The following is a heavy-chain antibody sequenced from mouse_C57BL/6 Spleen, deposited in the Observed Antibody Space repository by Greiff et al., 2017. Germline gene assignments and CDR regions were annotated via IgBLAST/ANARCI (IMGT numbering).Heavy chain of an antibody. V-gene: IGHV1-64*01. Sequence: QVHVKQPGAELVKPGASVKLSCKASGYTFTSYWMHWVKQRPGQGLEWIGMIHPNSGSTNYNEKFKSKATLTVDKSSSTAYMQLSSLTSEDSAVYYCVYDYDAWFAYWGQGTLVTVSA. D-gene: IGHD2-4*01. J-gene: IGHJ3*01. CDR2: IHPNSGST. CDR1: GYTFTSYW. CDR3: VYDYDAWFAY.